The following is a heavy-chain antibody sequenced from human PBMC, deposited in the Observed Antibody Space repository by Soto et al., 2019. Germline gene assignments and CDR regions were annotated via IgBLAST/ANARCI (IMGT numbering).Heavy chain of an antibody. Sequence: SETLSLTCAVYGGSFSGYYWSWIRQPPGKGLEWIGEINHSGSTNYNPSLKSRVTISVDTSKNQFSLKLSSVTAADTAVYYCARSTLTTRGMSVWGKGTTVTVSS. CDR2: INHSGST. D-gene: IGHD4-4*01. CDR3: ARSTLTTRGMSV. V-gene: IGHV4-34*01. CDR1: GGSFSGYY. J-gene: IGHJ6*04.